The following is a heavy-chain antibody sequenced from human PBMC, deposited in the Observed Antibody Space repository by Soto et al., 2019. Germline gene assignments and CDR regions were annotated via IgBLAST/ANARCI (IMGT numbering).Heavy chain of an antibody. Sequence: ASETLSLTCTVSGGSISSSSYYWGWIRQPPGKGLEWIGSIYYSGSTYYNPSLKSRVTISVDTSKNQFSLKLSSVTAADTAVYYCARRHSSGRAVDYWGQGTLVTVSS. CDR3: ARRHSSGRAVDY. CDR1: GGSISSSSYY. CDR2: IYYSGST. V-gene: IGHV4-39*01. D-gene: IGHD6-19*01. J-gene: IGHJ4*02.